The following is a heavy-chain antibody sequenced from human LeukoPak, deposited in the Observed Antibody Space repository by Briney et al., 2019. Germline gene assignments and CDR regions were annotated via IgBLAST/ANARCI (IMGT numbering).Heavy chain of an antibody. CDR2: ISAYNGNT. D-gene: IGHD6-13*01. V-gene: IGHV1-18*01. Sequence: SVKVSCKASGYTFTSYGISWVRQAPGQGLEWMGWISAYNGNTNYAQKLQDRVTMTTDTSTSTAYMELRSLRSDDTAVYYCASDRKGGSSSWFDYWGQGTLVTVSS. J-gene: IGHJ4*02. CDR1: GYTFTSYG. CDR3: ASDRKGGSSSWFDY.